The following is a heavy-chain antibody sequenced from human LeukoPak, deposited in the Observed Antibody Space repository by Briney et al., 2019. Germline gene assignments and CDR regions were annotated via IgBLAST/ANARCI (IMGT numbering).Heavy chain of an antibody. CDR1: GFTFSTCA. V-gene: IGHV3-30-3*02. J-gene: IGHJ3*01. Sequence: GGSLRLSCAASGFTFSTCAMHWVRQAPGKGLDWVAVISYDGSNKYYADSVRGRFTISRDNSKKTLYLHMNSLRAEDTAVYYCAKDSPLIEEAIRWGRNVFDVWGQGTMVAVSS. CDR3: AKDSPLIEEAIRWGRNVFDV. CDR2: ISYDGSNK. D-gene: IGHD2-21*01.